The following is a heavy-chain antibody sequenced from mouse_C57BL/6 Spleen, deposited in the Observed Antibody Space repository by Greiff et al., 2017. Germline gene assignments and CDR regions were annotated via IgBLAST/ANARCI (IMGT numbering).Heavy chain of an antibody. CDR2: IYPGDGDT. V-gene: IGHV1-82*01. CDR3: ARRGFDYGSSFFDY. J-gene: IGHJ2*01. CDR1: GYAFSSSW. Sequence: QVQLKQSGPELVKPGASVKISCKASGYAFSSSWMNWVKQRPGKGLEWIGRIYPGDGDTNYNGKFKGKATLTADKSSSTAYMQLSSLTSEDSAVYFCARRGFDYGSSFFDYWGQGTTLTVSS. D-gene: IGHD1-1*01.